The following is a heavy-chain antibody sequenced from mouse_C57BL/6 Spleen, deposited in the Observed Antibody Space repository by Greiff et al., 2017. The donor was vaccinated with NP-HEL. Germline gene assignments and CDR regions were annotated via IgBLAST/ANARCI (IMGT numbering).Heavy chain of an antibody. J-gene: IGHJ2*01. D-gene: IGHD1-1*01. CDR2: ISSGSSTI. CDR1: GFTFSDYG. V-gene: IGHV5-17*01. CDR3: ARAPTTVGGFDY. Sequence: EVKLVESGGGLVKPGGSLKLSCAASGFTFSDYGMHWVRQAPEKGLEWVAYISSGSSTIYYADTVKGRFTISRDNAKNTLFLQMTSLRSEDTAMYYCARAPTTVGGFDYWGQGTTLTVSS.